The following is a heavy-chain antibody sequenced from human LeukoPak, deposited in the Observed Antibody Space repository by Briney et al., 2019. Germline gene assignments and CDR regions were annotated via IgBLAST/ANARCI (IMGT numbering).Heavy chain of an antibody. Sequence: ASVKVSCKASGYTFTSYGISWVRQAPGQGLEWMGWISAYNGNTNYAQKLQGRVTMTTDTSTSTAYMELSSLRSEDTAVYYCARDLKRRSSWYEEAIYYFDYWGQGTLVTVSS. V-gene: IGHV1-18*01. J-gene: IGHJ4*02. CDR1: GYTFTSYG. CDR2: ISAYNGNT. D-gene: IGHD6-13*01. CDR3: ARDLKRRSSWYEEAIYYFDY.